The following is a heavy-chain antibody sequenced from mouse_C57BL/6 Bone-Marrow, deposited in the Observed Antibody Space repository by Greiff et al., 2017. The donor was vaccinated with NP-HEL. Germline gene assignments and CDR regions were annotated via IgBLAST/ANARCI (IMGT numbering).Heavy chain of an antibody. V-gene: IGHV1-63*01. CDR1: GYTFTNYW. CDR2: IYPGGGYT. J-gene: IGHJ2*01. Sequence: VKLQESGAELVRPGTSVKMSCKASGYTFTNYWIGWAKQRPGHGLEWIGDIYPGGGYTNYNEKFKGKATLTADKSSSTAYMQFSSLTSEDSAIYYCARYYYGSSPYFDYWGQGTTLTVSS. CDR3: ARYYYGSSPYFDY. D-gene: IGHD1-1*01.